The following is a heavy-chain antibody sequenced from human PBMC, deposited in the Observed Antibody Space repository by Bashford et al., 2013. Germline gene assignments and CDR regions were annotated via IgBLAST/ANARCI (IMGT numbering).Heavy chain of an antibody. J-gene: IGHJ4*02. D-gene: IGHD3-22*01. V-gene: IGHV4-34*01. Sequence: SETLSLTCAVYGGSFSGYYWSWIRQPPGKGLEWIGEINHSGSTNYNPSLKSRVTISVDTSKNQFSLKLSSVTAADTAVYYCARGDPRRTYYYDSSGYLGYWGQGTLVTVSS. CDR3: ARGDPRRTYYYDSSGYLGY. CDR1: GGSFSGYY. CDR2: INHSGST.